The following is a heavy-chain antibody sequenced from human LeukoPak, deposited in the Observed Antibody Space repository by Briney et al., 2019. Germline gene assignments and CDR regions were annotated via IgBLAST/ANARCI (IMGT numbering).Heavy chain of an antibody. V-gene: IGHV6-1*01. D-gene: IGHD3-22*01. CDR1: GDIVSSNVAS. CDR2: TYYRSKWYS. J-gene: IGHJ4*02. CDR3: AGGNHYYDSSGYELPFDY. Sequence: SQTLSLTCAISGDIVSSNVASWNWIRQSPSRGLEWLGRTYYRSKWYSEYAGSVRGRITINADTSRNQFSLKLSSVTAADTAVYYCAGGNHYYDSSGYELPFDYWGQGTLVTVSS.